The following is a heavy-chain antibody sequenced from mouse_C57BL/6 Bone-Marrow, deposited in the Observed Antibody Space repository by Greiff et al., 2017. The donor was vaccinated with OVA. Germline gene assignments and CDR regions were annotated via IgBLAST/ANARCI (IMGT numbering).Heavy chain of an antibody. CDR2: ISDGGSYT. D-gene: IGHD1-1*01. CDR3: ARRNYGSSSLYFDY. CDR1: GFTFSSYA. J-gene: IGHJ2*01. Sequence: EVQGVESGGGLVKPGGSLKLSCAASGFTFSSYAMSWVRQTPEKRLEWVATISDGGSYTYYPDNVKGRFTISRDNAKNNLYLQMSHLKSEDTAMYYCARRNYGSSSLYFDYWGQGTTLTVSS. V-gene: IGHV5-4*01.